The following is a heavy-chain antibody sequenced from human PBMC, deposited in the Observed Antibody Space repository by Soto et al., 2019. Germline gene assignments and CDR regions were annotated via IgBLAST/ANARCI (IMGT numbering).Heavy chain of an antibody. J-gene: IGHJ4*02. CDR1: GDTFTTYD. D-gene: IGHD3-10*01. CDR3: ARGRASGSYYLLDY. CDR2: INPNSGNI. Sequence: ASVKVSGKASGDTFTTYDINWVRQATGHGLEWMGWINPNSGNIGYAQRFQGRVTMTRDTAIRTAYMEVSSLRSDDTAVYYCARGRASGSYYLLDYWGQGTLVTVSS. V-gene: IGHV1-8*01.